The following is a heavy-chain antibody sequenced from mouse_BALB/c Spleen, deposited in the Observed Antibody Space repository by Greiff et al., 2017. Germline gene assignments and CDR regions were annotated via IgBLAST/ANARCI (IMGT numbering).Heavy chain of an antibody. Sequence: EVNLVESGGGLVQPGGSLKLSCAASGFTFSSYTMSWVRQTPEKRLEWVAYISNGGGSTYYPDTVKGRFTISRDNAKNTLYLQMSSLKSEDTAMYYCARQPTMITGYFDVGGAGTTVTVSS. V-gene: IGHV5-12-2*01. CDR2: ISNGGGST. D-gene: IGHD2-4*01. CDR3: ARQPTMITGYFDV. J-gene: IGHJ1*01. CDR1: GFTFSSYT.